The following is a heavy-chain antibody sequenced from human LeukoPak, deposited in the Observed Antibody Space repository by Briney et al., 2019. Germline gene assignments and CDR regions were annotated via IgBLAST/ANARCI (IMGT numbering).Heavy chain of an antibody. V-gene: IGHV3-74*01. CDR3: TRAEEPRPIDY. J-gene: IGHJ4*02. Sequence: GGSLRLSCAASGFTLSNYWMHWVRQAPGKGPVWVSRINSDGSSISYADYVKGRFTIYRDNAKNTLYLQMNSLTAEDTAMYYCTRAEEPRPIDYWGQGTLVTVSS. CDR2: INSDGSSI. CDR1: GFTLSNYW. D-gene: IGHD6-25*01.